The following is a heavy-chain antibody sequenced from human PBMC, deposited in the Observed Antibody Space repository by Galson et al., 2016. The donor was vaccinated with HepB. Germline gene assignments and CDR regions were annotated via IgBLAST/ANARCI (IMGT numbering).Heavy chain of an antibody. CDR1: GASITSGRYS. J-gene: IGHJ4*02. CDR3: ARGAYYSGSGSRFDS. V-gene: IGHV4-30-2*01. D-gene: IGHD3-10*01. Sequence: TLSLTCTVSGASITSGRYSWGWLRLPPGEGLEWIGYIYQSRDTYYTPSLRRRVSMSLDKSKNQFSLRLNSVTAADTAVYYCARGAYYSGSGSRFDSWGQGILVTVSS. CDR2: IYQSRDT.